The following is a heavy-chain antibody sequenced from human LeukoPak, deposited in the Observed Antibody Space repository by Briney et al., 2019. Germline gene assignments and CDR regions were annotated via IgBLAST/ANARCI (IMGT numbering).Heavy chain of an antibody. Sequence: PSETLSLTCAVYGESLSNYYWSWIRQPPGKGLEWIGEINHYGSTNYNPSLKSRITISVDTSKNQFSLKLSSVTAADTAVYYCARDHQLYSNFYWGQGTLVTVSS. CDR2: INHYGST. CDR1: GESLSNYY. D-gene: IGHD4-11*01. J-gene: IGHJ4*02. CDR3: ARDHQLYSNFY. V-gene: IGHV4-34*01.